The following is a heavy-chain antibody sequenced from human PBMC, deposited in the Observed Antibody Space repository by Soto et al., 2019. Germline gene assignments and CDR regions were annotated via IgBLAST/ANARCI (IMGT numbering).Heavy chain of an antibody. Sequence: PGGSLRLSCAASGFTFSSYWMHWVRQAPGKGLVWVSRINSDGSSTSYADSVKGRFTISRDNAKNSLYLQMNSLRAEDTAVYYCARERGIAAAGHYYYYGMDVWGQGTTVTVSS. CDR1: GFTFSSYW. CDR2: INSDGSST. CDR3: ARERGIAAAGHYYYYGMDV. J-gene: IGHJ6*02. V-gene: IGHV3-74*01. D-gene: IGHD6-13*01.